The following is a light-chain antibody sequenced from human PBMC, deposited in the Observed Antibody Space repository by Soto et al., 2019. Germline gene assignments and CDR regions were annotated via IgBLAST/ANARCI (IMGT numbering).Light chain of an antibody. V-gene: IGLV2-8*01. CDR3: SSDAATVYV. Sequence: QSVLTQPPSASGSPGQSVTISCTGTSIDVGGYNFVSWFQQHPGKVPKLIMYEVSKRPSGVPDRFSGSKSGNTASLTVSGLQADDEADYYCSSDAATVYVFGTGTKVTVL. CDR2: EVS. J-gene: IGLJ1*01. CDR1: SIDVGGYNF.